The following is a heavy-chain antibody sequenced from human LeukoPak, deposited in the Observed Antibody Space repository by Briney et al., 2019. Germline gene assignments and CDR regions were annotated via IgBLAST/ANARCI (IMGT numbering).Heavy chain of an antibody. CDR2: IYYSGST. Sequence: SETLPLTCTVSGGSISSYYWSWIRQPPGKGLEWIGYIYYSGSTNYNPSLKSRVTISVDTSKNQFSLKLSSVTAADTAVHYCARDSEVGATVWFDPWGQGTLVTVSS. J-gene: IGHJ5*02. D-gene: IGHD1-26*01. CDR1: GGSISSYY. CDR3: ARDSEVGATVWFDP. V-gene: IGHV4-59*01.